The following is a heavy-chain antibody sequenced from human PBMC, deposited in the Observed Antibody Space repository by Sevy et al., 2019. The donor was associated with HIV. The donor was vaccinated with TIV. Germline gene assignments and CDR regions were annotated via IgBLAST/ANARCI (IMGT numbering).Heavy chain of an antibody. Sequence: SETLSLTCTVSGYSISSGYYWGWIRQPPGKGLEWIGSSLHSGSTYCNPSLESRVTISVDTSKNQFSLKMSSVTAADTAVYYCARGLYLDYWGQEILVTVSS. V-gene: IGHV4-38-2*02. D-gene: IGHD3-10*01. CDR2: SLHSGST. CDR3: ARGLYLDY. CDR1: GYSISSGYY. J-gene: IGHJ4*02.